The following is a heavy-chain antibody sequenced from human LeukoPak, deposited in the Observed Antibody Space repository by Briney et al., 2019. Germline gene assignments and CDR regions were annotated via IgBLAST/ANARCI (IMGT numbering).Heavy chain of an antibody. V-gene: IGHV1-18*01. CDR2: INSYNGNT. Sequence: GASVKVSCKASGYTFTSYGISWVRQAPGQGLEWMGWINSYNGNTNYAQKFQGRLTMTTDTSTTTAYMELRSLRSDDTAAYYCARGLRNWFDPWGQGTLVTVSS. J-gene: IGHJ5*02. CDR3: ARGLRNWFDP. CDR1: GYTFTSYG.